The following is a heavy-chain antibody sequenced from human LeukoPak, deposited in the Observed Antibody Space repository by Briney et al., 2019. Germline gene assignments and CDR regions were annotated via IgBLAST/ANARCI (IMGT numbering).Heavy chain of an antibody. D-gene: IGHD3-22*01. J-gene: IGHJ4*02. CDR3: ARRVNYYDSSGYLD. Sequence: SETLSLTCTVSGYSITSGYNWGWIRQPPGKGLEWIGYIYYSGSTNYNPSLKSRVTISVDTSKNQFSLKLSSVTAADTAVYYCARRVNYYDSSGYLDWGQGTLVTVSS. CDR1: GYSITSGYN. V-gene: IGHV4-61*01. CDR2: IYYSGST.